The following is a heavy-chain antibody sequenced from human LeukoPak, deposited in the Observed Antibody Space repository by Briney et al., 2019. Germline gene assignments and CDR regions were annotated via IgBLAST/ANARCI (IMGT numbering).Heavy chain of an antibody. Sequence: SVKVSCKASGYTFTSYGISWVRQAPGQGLEWMGGIIPIFGTANYAQKFQGRVTITADKSASTAYMELSSLRAEDTAVYYCAKDGDSGSMDVWGKGTTVTVSS. J-gene: IGHJ6*03. V-gene: IGHV1-69*06. CDR1: GYTFTSYG. D-gene: IGHD6-19*01. CDR2: IIPIFGTA. CDR3: AKDGDSGSMDV.